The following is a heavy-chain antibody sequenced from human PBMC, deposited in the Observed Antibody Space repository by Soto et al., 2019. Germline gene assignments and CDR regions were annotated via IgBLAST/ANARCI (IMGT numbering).Heavy chain of an antibody. J-gene: IGHJ5*02. CDR2: INHSGST. Sequence: SETLSLTCAVYGGSFSGYYWSWIRQPPGKGLEWIGEINHSGSTNYNPSLKSRVTISVDTSKNQFSLMLSSVTAADTAVYYCARGKVPACFGELFWFDPWGQGTLVTVSS. CDR1: GGSFSGYY. CDR3: ARGKVPACFGELFWFDP. D-gene: IGHD3-10*01. V-gene: IGHV4-34*01.